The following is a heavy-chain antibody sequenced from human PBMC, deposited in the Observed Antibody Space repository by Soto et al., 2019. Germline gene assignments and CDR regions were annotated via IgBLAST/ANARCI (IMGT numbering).Heavy chain of an antibody. CDR1: GFTFSSYG. V-gene: IGHV3-30*18. CDR2: ISYDGSNK. D-gene: IGHD6-13*01. CDR3: AKGGGRSSWYHYGMDV. Sequence: SLRLSCAASGFTFSSYGMHWVRQAPGKGLEWVAVISYDGSNKYYADSVKGRFTISRDNSKNTLYLQMNSLRAEDTAVYYCAKGGGRSSWYHYGMDVWGQGTTVTVSS. J-gene: IGHJ6*02.